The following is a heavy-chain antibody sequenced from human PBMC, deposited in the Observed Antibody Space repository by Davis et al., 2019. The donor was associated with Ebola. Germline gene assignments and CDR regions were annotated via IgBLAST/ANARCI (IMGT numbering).Heavy chain of an antibody. Sequence: GESLKISCAASGFTFDDYGMSWVRQAPGKGLEWVSAINWNGGSTTYADSVKGRFTISRDNAKNSLYLQMNSLRAEDTALYYCGRGMLSFDYWGQGTLVTGSS. J-gene: IGHJ4*02. V-gene: IGHV3-20*04. CDR2: INWNGGST. CDR1: GFTFDDYG. D-gene: IGHD2-8*01. CDR3: GRGMLSFDY.